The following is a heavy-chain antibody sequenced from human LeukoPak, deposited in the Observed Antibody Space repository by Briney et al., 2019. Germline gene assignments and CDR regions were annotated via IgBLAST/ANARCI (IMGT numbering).Heavy chain of an antibody. CDR2: IYHSGST. D-gene: IGHD5-18*01. Sequence: PSQTLSLTCAVSGGSISSGGYSWSWIRQPPGKGLEWIGYIYHSGSTYYNPSLESRVTISVDRSKNQFSLKLSSVTAADTAVYYCARGERGYSYGDFDYWGQGTLVTVSS. V-gene: IGHV4-30-2*01. CDR3: ARGERGYSYGDFDY. J-gene: IGHJ4*02. CDR1: GGSISSGGYS.